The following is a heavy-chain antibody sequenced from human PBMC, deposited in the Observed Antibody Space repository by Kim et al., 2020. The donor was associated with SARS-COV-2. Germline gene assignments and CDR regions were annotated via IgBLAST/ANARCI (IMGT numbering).Heavy chain of an antibody. CDR1: GFTFSRYP. D-gene: IGHD3-10*01. J-gene: IGHJ6*02. CDR3: ARGELLWIGDWQRYGMDV. Sequence: GGSLRLSCAASGFTFSRYPMHWVRQAPGKGLEYVSCISSNGGSTYYANSVKGRFTISRDNSKNTVFLQMGSLRADDMAVYYCARGELLWIGDWQRYGMDVWGQGTTVTVSS. V-gene: IGHV3-64*01. CDR2: ISSNGGST.